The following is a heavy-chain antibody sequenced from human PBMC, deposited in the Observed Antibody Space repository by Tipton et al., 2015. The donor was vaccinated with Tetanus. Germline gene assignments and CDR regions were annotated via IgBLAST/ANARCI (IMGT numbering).Heavy chain of an antibody. Sequence: MQLVQSGAEVKKPGESLKISCKGSGYSFTSYWIGWVRQMPGKGLEWMGIIYTGDPDTRYSPSFQCQVTISAEKSISTAYLRWSSLKASDTAMYSCARLPLYSSSWQAWFDPWGQGTLVSVSS. J-gene: IGHJ5*02. CDR2: IYTGDPDT. CDR3: ARLPLYSSSWQAWFDP. V-gene: IGHV5-51*01. D-gene: IGHD6-13*01. CDR1: GYSFTSYW.